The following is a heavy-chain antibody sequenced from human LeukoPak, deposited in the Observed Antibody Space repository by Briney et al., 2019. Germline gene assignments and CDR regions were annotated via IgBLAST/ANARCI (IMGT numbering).Heavy chain of an antibody. CDR3: ARATYDSSGVGY. J-gene: IGHJ4*02. D-gene: IGHD3-22*01. Sequence: PSETLSLTCTVSGDSISIYYCNWFRQAPGKGLEWIGYIYYSGGTKYNPSLKSRVTISADTSKDQFSLKLYSVTAADTAVYYCARATYDSSGVGYWGQGILVTVSS. CDR2: IYYSGGT. CDR1: GDSISIYY. V-gene: IGHV4-59*01.